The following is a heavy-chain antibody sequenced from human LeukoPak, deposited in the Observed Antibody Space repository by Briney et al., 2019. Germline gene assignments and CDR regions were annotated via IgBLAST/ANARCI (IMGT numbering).Heavy chain of an antibody. Sequence: PGGSLRLSCAASGFTFSSYAMSWVRQAPGKGLEWVSAISGSGGSTYYAGSVKGRFTISRDNSKNTLYLQMNSLRAEDTAVYYCAKTRPLDSSSWSHGDYWGQGTLVTVSS. CDR2: ISGSGGST. CDR1: GFTFSSYA. D-gene: IGHD6-13*01. J-gene: IGHJ4*02. CDR3: AKTRPLDSSSWSHGDY. V-gene: IGHV3-23*01.